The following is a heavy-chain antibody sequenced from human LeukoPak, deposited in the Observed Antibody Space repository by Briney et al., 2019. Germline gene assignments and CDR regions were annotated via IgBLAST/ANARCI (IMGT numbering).Heavy chain of an antibody. CDR3: GRHPSGWIDY. Sequence: GGSLRLSCAASGFTFSSYEMNWVRQAPGKGLEWVPYISSSGSTIYYADSVKGRFTVSRDNAKNSLYLQMSSLRAEDTALYYCGRHPSGWIDYWGQGTLVTVSS. CDR1: GFTFSSYE. CDR2: ISSSGSTI. D-gene: IGHD6-19*01. J-gene: IGHJ4*02. V-gene: IGHV3-48*03.